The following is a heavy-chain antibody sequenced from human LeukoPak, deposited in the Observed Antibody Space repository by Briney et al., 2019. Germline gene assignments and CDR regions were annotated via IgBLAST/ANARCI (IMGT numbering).Heavy chain of an antibody. CDR1: GGYISNSSYY. CDR2: IYYSGSA. Sequence: PSDTLSLTCIVTGGYISNSSYYLCWIRQPPAKGLEWIGSIYYSGSAYYNPSLKSRVTISVDTSKNQFSLKLTSVTAADTAVYYCARHWVVTPNYWGQGTLVTVSS. CDR3: ARHWVVTPNY. V-gene: IGHV4-39*01. J-gene: IGHJ4*02. D-gene: IGHD4-23*01.